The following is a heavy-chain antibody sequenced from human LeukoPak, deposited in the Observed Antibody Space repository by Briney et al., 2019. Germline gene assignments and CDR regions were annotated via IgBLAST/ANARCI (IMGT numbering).Heavy chain of an antibody. CDR3: ARFGRSNDFWSGYLGFDP. CDR1: GYNFTSYA. D-gene: IGHD3-3*01. Sequence: ASVKVSCKASGYNFTSYAISWVRQAPGQGLEWMGWISAYNGNTNGNTYSAQKLQGRVTMTTDTSTSTAYMELRSLRSDDTAVYYCARFGRSNDFWSGYLGFDPWGQGTLVSVSS. CDR2: ISAYNGNTNGNT. J-gene: IGHJ5*02. V-gene: IGHV1-18*01.